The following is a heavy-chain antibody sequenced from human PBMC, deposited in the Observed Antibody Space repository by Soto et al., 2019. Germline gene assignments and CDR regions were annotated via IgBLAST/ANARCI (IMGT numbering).Heavy chain of an antibody. J-gene: IGHJ4*02. CDR1: GFTFSSYA. CDR3: ARGVRPAAIRGAFVY. CDR2: ISYDGSNK. V-gene: IGHV3-30-3*01. Sequence: QVQLVESGGGVVQPGRSLRLSCAASGFTFSSYAMHWVRQAPGKGLEWVAVISYDGSNKYYADSVKGRFTISRDNSKNILYLQMNSLRAEDTAVYYGARGVRPAAIRGAFVYWGQGTLVTVSS. D-gene: IGHD2-2*01.